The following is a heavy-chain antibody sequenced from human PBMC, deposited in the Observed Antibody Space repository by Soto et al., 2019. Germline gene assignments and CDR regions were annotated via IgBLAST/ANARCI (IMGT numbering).Heavy chain of an antibody. Sequence: LSLTCSVSGGSINSASYHWSWLRQHPGQGLEFIGYIFYTGSTYYNPSLETRLTISVDTSKNHVSLRLNAVTAADTAVYYCARLDYGDSAFDSWGRGILVTVSS. J-gene: IGHJ4*02. CDR3: ARLDYGDSAFDS. V-gene: IGHV4-31*03. D-gene: IGHD4-17*01. CDR2: IFYTGST. CDR1: GGSINSASYH.